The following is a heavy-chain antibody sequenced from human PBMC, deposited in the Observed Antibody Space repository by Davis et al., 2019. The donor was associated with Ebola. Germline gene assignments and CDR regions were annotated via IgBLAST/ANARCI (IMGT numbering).Heavy chain of an antibody. CDR2: FDPEDGET. D-gene: IGHD1-26*01. CDR3: ATGIQWELQYYFDY. Sequence: ASVKVSCKASGGTFSSYAISWVRQAPGKGLEWMGGFDPEDGETIYAQKFQGRVTMTEDTSTDTAYMELSSLRSEDTAVYYCATGIQWELQYYFDYWGQGTLVTVSS. J-gene: IGHJ4*02. CDR1: GGTFSSYA. V-gene: IGHV1-24*01.